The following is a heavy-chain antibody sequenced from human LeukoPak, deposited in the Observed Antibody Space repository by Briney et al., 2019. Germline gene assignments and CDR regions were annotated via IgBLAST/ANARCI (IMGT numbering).Heavy chain of an antibody. D-gene: IGHD3-3*01. J-gene: IGHJ4*02. CDR3: ARSSDFWNY. Sequence: SETLSLTCTVSGGSISSFYWNWIRQPPGKGLGWIGYIHYSGSTNYNPSFKSRVTISLDTSKNQFSLKLSSVTAADTAVYYCARSSDFWNYWGQGTLVTVSS. CDR2: IHYSGST. V-gene: IGHV4-59*08. CDR1: GGSISSFY.